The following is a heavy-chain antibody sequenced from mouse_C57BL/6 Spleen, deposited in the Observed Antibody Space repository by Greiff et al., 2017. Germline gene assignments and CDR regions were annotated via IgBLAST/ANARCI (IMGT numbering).Heavy chain of an antibody. D-gene: IGHD2-1*01. V-gene: IGHV5-16*01. Sequence: EVQLVESEGGLVQPGSSMKLSCTASGFTFSDYYMDWVRQVPEKGLEWVANISYDGSSTYYLDTLKSRFIISRDNAKNILYLQLSSLKSEDTATYYCARVSYCNSYSCDYWGQGTTLTVSA. CDR3: ARVSYCNSYSCDY. CDR1: GFTFSDYY. J-gene: IGHJ2*01. CDR2: ISYDGSST.